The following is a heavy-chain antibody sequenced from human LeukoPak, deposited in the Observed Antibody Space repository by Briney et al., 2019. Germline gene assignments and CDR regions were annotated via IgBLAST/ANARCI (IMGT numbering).Heavy chain of an antibody. J-gene: IGHJ6*02. CDR2: IIPILGIA. CDR1: GGTFSSYA. D-gene: IGHD3-10*01. V-gene: IGHV1-69*04. CDR3: ARDRGKGYGMDV. Sequence: SVKVSCKASGGTFSSYANSWVRQAPGQGLEWMGRIIPILGIANYAQKFQGRVTITADKSTSTAYMELSSLRSEDTAVYYCARDRGKGYGMDVWGQGTTVTVSS.